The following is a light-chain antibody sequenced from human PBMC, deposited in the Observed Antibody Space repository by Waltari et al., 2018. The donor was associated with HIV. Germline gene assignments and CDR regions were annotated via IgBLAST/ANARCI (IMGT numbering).Light chain of an antibody. V-gene: IGKV1-39*01. CDR2: ATS. CDR3: QQSYSLPYT. CDR1: QHIPFN. Sequence: DIQMTQSPTSLSASVADTVTINCRASQHIPFNVNWYQYKIGRAPRLLIAATSNLQSGAHSRFSRSGFWTRFILTISGPQADDFAQYFCQQSYSLPYTFGQGTRV. J-gene: IGKJ2*01.